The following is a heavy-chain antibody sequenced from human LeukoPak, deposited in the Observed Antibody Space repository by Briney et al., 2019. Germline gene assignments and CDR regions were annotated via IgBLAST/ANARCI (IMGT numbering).Heavy chain of an antibody. D-gene: IGHD3-22*01. CDR3: ARDAYYYDSSGYYDY. J-gene: IGHJ4*02. V-gene: IGHV3-21*01. CDR1: GFTFSSYS. CDR2: ISSSSSYI. Sequence: GGSLRLSCAASGFTFSSYSMNWVRQAPGKGLEWVSSISSSSSYIYYADSVKGRFTISRDNAKNSQYLQMNSLRAEETAVYYCARDAYYYDSSGYYDYWGQGTLVTVSS.